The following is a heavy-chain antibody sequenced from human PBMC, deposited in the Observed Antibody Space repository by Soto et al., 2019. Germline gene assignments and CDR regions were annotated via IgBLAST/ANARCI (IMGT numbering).Heavy chain of an antibody. D-gene: IGHD6-19*01. CDR3: ARQTHSSGQMLEY. V-gene: IGHV1-18*01. J-gene: IGHJ4*02. CDR2: ISAYNGET. Sequence: GASVKVSCKASGYTFTSYGISWVRQAPGQGLEWVGWISAYNGETKYAEKLQGRVTMTTDTPTTTAYMELRSLTSDDTAVYYCARQTHSSGQMLEYWGQGTPVTVSS. CDR1: GYTFTSYG.